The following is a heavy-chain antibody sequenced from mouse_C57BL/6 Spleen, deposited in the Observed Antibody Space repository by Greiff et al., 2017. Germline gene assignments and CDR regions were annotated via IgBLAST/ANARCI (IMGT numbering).Heavy chain of an antibody. V-gene: IGHV10-1*01. D-gene: IGHD2-4*01. J-gene: IGHJ4*01. Sequence: EVMLVESGGGLVQPKGSLKLSCAASGFSFNTYAMNWVRQAPGKGLEWVARIRSKSNNYATYYADSVKDRFTISRDDSESMLYLQMNNLKTEDTAMYYCVRQKDYDARGYAMDYWGQGTSVTVSS. CDR3: VRQKDYDARGYAMDY. CDR2: IRSKSNNYAT. CDR1: GFSFNTYA.